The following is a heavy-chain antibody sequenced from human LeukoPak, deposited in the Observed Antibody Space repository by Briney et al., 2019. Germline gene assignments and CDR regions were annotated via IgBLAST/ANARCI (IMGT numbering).Heavy chain of an antibody. Sequence: ASVEVSCKVSGYTLTELSMHWVRQAPGKGLEWMGGFDPEDGETIYAQKFQGRVTMTEDTSTDTAYMELSSLRSEDTAVYYCAASPYGDPPYYFDYWGQGTLVTVSS. D-gene: IGHD4-17*01. V-gene: IGHV1-24*01. CDR2: FDPEDGET. J-gene: IGHJ4*02. CDR1: GYTLTELS. CDR3: AASPYGDPPYYFDY.